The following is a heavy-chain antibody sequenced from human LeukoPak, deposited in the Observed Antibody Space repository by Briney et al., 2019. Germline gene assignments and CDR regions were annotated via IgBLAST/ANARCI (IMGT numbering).Heavy chain of an antibody. V-gene: IGHV3-7*01. CDR3: ARESGSYHFDSC. J-gene: IGHJ4*02. CDR2: IKQDGSQK. Sequence: GGSLRLSCAASGFTFSNYWMGWVRQAPGKGLEWVANIKQDGSQKYFGDSVKGRFTISRDNAENSLFLQMSSLRDEDTAVYYCARESGSYHFDSCWGQGTLVTVFS. D-gene: IGHD1-26*01. CDR1: GFTFSNYW.